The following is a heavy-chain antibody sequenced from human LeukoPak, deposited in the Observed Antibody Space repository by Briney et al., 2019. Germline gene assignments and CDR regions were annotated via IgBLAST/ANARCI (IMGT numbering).Heavy chain of an antibody. CDR3: ARGRGYYYGSGSYYIY. CDR2: INHSGST. Sequence: SSETLSLTCAVYGGSFSGYYWSWIRQPPGKGLEWIGEINHSGSTNYNPSLKSRVTISVDTSKNQFSLKLSSVTAADTAVYYCARGRGYYYGSGSYYIYWGQGTLVTVSS. D-gene: IGHD3-10*01. J-gene: IGHJ4*02. CDR1: GGSFSGYY. V-gene: IGHV4-34*01.